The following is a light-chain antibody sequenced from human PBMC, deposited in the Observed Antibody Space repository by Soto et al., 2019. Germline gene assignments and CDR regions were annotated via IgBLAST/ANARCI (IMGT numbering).Light chain of an antibody. CDR3: SSDALSNEI. CDR1: SSDVGRYNY. Sequence: QSVLTQPPSASGSPGQSVTISCTGTSSDVGRYNYVSWYQQHPGKAPKLMIYEVNKRPSGVPDRFSGSKSGNTASLTVSGLQAGDEADYYCSSDALSNEIFGGGTKLNVL. CDR2: EVN. V-gene: IGLV2-8*01. J-gene: IGLJ2*01.